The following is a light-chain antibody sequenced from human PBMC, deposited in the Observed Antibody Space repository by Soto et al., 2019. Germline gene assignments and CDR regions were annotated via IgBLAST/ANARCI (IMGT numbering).Light chain of an antibody. CDR1: QSVSSN. J-gene: IGKJ1*01. CDR2: GAS. Sequence: EIVMTQSPATLSVSPGERATLSCRASQSVSSNLAWYQQKPGQAPRLLIYGASTRATGIPASFSGSGSGTEFTLTTSSLQSEEFAIYYYQQHNTLSSLTFGQGTKVDIK. V-gene: IGKV3-15*01. CDR3: QQHNTLSSLT.